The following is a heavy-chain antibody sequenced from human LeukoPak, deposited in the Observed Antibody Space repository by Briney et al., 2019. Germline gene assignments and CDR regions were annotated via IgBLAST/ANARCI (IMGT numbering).Heavy chain of an antibody. CDR2: IRSKAISYAT. CDR1: GFTFSGSA. V-gene: IGHV3-73*01. Sequence: PGGSLRLSCAASGFTFSGSAMHWVRQASGKGLEWVGRIRSKAISYATAYAASVKGRFTISRDDSKNTAYLQMNSLKTEDTAVYYCTYAFWSGYYTRNFDYWGQGTLVTVSS. CDR3: TYAFWSGYYTRNFDY. D-gene: IGHD3-3*01. J-gene: IGHJ4*02.